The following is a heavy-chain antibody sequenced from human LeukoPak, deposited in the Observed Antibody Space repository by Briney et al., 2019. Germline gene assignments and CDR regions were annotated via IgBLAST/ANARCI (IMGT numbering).Heavy chain of an antibody. J-gene: IGHJ1*01. D-gene: IGHD3-16*01. CDR3: GRAFPPLRTSSAGDL. Sequence: TGGSLRLSCSASGFSFSDYDMNWVRQAPGKGLEWVSAISGSASHIYYGDSVKGRFTISRDNTKKSLYLQMDSLRVENTDVYYCGRAFPPLRTSSAGDLWGQGTLVIVSS. CDR1: GFSFSDYD. CDR2: ISGSASHI. V-gene: IGHV3-21*01.